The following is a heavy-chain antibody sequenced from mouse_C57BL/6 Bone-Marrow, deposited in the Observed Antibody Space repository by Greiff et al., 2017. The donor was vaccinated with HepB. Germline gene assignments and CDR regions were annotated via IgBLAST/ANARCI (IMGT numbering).Heavy chain of an antibody. CDR2: ISYDGSN. D-gene: IGHD2-1*01. Sequence: EVQLQESGPGLVKPSQSLSLTCSVTGYSITSGYYWNWIRQSPGNKLEWMGYISYDGSNNYNPSLKNRISITRDTSKNQFFLKLNAVTTEYTATYYCARRFYYVDYWGQGTTLTVSS. CDR1: GYSITSGYY. CDR3: ARRFYYVDY. V-gene: IGHV3-6*01. J-gene: IGHJ2*01.